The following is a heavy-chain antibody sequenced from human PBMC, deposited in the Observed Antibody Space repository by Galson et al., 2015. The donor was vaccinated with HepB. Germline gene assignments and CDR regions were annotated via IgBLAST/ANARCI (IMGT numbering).Heavy chain of an antibody. Sequence: SLRLSCAASGFTFSSYSMNWVRQAPGKGLEWVSYISRTSGTMFYADSMKGRFTISRDNAKNSLDLQMNSLRAEDTAVYYCARSLGVPGTWNYYYYYMDVWGKGTTVTVS. V-gene: IGHV3-48*01. CDR3: ARSLGVPGTWNYYYYYMDV. CDR1: GFTFSSYS. D-gene: IGHD1-1*01. J-gene: IGHJ6*03. CDR2: ISRTSGTM.